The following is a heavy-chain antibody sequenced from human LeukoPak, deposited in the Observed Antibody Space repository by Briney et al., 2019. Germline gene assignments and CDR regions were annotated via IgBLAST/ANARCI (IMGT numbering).Heavy chain of an antibody. Sequence: GGSLRLSCAASGFTFSSYWMSWVRQAPGKGLEWVANIKQDGSEKYYVDSVKGRFTISRDNAKNSLYLQMNSLRAEDTAVYYCARDRYCSSTSCYAGPEGFDYWGQGTLVTVSS. CDR1: GFTFSSYW. V-gene: IGHV3-7*01. CDR2: IKQDGSEK. CDR3: ARDRYCSSTSCYAGPEGFDY. J-gene: IGHJ4*02. D-gene: IGHD2-2*01.